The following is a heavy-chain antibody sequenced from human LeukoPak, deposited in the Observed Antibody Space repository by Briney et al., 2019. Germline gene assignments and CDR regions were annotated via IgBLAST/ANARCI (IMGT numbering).Heavy chain of an antibody. Sequence: SETLSLTCTVSGGSISSYYWSWIRQPPGKGLEWIGYIYYSGSTNYNPSLKSRVTISVVTSKNQFSLKLSSVTAADTAVYYCARVGSRCSGGSCYAGSWDYWGQGTLVTVSS. D-gene: IGHD2-15*01. J-gene: IGHJ4*02. V-gene: IGHV4-59*01. CDR1: GGSISSYY. CDR2: IYYSGST. CDR3: ARVGSRCSGGSCYAGSWDY.